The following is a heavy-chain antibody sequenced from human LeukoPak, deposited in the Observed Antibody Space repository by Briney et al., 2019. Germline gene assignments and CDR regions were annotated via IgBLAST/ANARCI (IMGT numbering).Heavy chain of an antibody. CDR1: GFTFSSYA. J-gene: IGHJ4*02. V-gene: IGHV3-23*01. CDR3: AKVEDIVVVVAAPNFDY. CDR2: ISGSGGST. D-gene: IGHD2-15*01. Sequence: GGSLRLSCAASGFTFSSYAMSWVRQAPGKGLERVSAISGSGGSTYYADSVKGRFTISRDNSKNTLYLQMNSLRAEDTAVYYCAKVEDIVVVVAAPNFDYWGQGTLVTVSS.